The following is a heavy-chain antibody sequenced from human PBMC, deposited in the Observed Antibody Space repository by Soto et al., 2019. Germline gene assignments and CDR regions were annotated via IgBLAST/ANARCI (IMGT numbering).Heavy chain of an antibody. CDR2: IDSDGSRI. Sequence: EVQLVESGGGLVEPGESLRLSCAASGFTFSNYWMHWVRQAPGKGLVWVSRIDSDGSRITYADFVKGRFTISRDNAKNTVYLHMSSLSAEDTAVYYSVRTSLVVAVATREDFWGQGTLVTVSS. CDR1: GFTFSNYW. V-gene: IGHV3-74*01. D-gene: IGHD2-15*01. CDR3: VRTSLVVAVATREDF. J-gene: IGHJ4*02.